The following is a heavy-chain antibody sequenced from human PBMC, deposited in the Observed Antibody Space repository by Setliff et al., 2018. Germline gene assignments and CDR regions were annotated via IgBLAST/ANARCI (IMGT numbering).Heavy chain of an antibody. CDR2: LDNDGST. D-gene: IGHD3-10*01. CDR1: GFTFNKYW. V-gene: IGHV3-53*01. Sequence: PGGSLRLSCAASGFTFNKYWMTWVRQAPGKGLEWVSLLDNDGSTYYSDSVKGRFTISRGTSKNTPYLQMSSLRTEDTAVYYCRLWFGELLRDYWGQGTLVTVSS. CDR3: RLWFGELLRDY. J-gene: IGHJ4*02.